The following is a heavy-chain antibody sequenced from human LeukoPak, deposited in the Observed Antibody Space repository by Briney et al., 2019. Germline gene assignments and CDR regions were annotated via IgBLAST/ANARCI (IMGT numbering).Heavy chain of an antibody. D-gene: IGHD3-22*01. J-gene: IGHJ5*02. Sequence: GGSLRLSCAASGFTFSSYGMHWVRQAPGKGLEWVAFIRYDGSNKYYADSVKGRFTISRDNSKNTLYLQMNSLRAEDTAVYYCARVLSGSWDWFDPWGQGTLVTVSS. CDR3: ARVLSGSWDWFDP. CDR1: GFTFSSYG. CDR2: IRYDGSNK. V-gene: IGHV3-30*02.